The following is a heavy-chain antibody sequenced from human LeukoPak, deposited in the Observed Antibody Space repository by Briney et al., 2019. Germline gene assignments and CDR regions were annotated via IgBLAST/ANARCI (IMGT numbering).Heavy chain of an antibody. Sequence: GGSLRLSCAASGFTFSSYSMNWVRQAPGKGLEWVSSISSSSSYIYYADSVEGRFTISRDNAKNSLYLQMNSLRAEDTAAYYCASPGGNDSSGYYNYYYYGMDVWGQGTTVTVSS. D-gene: IGHD3-22*01. CDR1: GFTFSSYS. CDR3: ASPGGNDSSGYYNYYYYGMDV. J-gene: IGHJ6*02. CDR2: ISSSSSYI. V-gene: IGHV3-21*01.